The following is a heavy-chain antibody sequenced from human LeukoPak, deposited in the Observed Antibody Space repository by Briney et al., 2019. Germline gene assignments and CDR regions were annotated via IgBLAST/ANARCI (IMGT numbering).Heavy chain of an antibody. CDR2: VNHYDSI. V-gene: IGHV4-34*01. D-gene: IGHD6-13*01. CDR3: AREVSSSWYYFDY. J-gene: IGHJ4*02. CDR1: GGSFTGHY. Sequence: NPSETLSLTCDVSGGSFTGHYWTWIRQPPGQGLEWLGEVNHYDSITYNPSLKGRATISAVTSSNQLSLKLTSVTAADTAVYYCAREVSSSWYYFDYWGQGTLVTVSS.